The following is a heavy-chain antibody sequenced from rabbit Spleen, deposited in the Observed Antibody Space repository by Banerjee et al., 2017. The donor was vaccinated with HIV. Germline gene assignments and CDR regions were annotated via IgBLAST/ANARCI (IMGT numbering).Heavy chain of an antibody. J-gene: IGHJ3*01. Sequence: QSLEESGGDLVKPGASLTLTCIASGIDFSSDYDMCWVRQAPGKGLEWIGIIYAAKGSTDYASWVNGRFTISSDNAQSTVDLKMTSLTAADTATYFCARAIVPWLGLTRLDLWGPGTLVTVS. D-gene: IGHD4-1*01. CDR3: ARAIVPWLGLTRLDL. V-gene: IGHV1S43*01. CDR2: IYAAKGST. CDR1: GIDFSSDYD.